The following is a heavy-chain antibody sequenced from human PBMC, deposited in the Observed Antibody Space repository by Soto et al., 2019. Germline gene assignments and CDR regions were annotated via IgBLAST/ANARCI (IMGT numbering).Heavy chain of an antibody. Sequence: GGSLRLSCAASGFTVRGNYMSWARQAPGKGLEWVSVIYNDGSTYYADSVKGRFTISRDNSKNTLYLQMNSLRAEDTAVYYCAKDTIAVAGTYYFDYWGQGTLVTVSS. D-gene: IGHD6-19*01. CDR3: AKDTIAVAGTYYFDY. CDR2: IYNDGST. J-gene: IGHJ4*02. V-gene: IGHV3-66*01. CDR1: GFTVRGNY.